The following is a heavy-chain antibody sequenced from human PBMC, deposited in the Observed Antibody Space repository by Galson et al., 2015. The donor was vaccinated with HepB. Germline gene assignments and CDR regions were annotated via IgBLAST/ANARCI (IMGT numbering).Heavy chain of an antibody. V-gene: IGHV1-2*06. CDR2: INPNSGGT. CDR3: ARDRPRMVSGSCGVLNT. Sequence: SVKVSCKASGYTFTGYYMHWVRQAPGQGLEWMGRINPNSGGTNYAQKFQGRVTMTRDTSISTAYMELSSLRSDDTAVYYCARDRPRMVSGSCGVLNTWGQGTWAPVSS. J-gene: IGHJ3*02. D-gene: IGHD3-10*01. CDR1: GYTFTGYY.